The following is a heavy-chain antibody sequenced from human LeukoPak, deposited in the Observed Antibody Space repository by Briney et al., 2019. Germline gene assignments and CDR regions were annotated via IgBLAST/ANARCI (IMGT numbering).Heavy chain of an antibody. CDR2: ISSSSSYI. CDR3: ARDTNSAGAYFDY. J-gene: IGHJ4*02. CDR1: GFTFSSYS. Sequence: GGSLRLSCAASGFTFSSYSMNWVRQAPGRGLEWVSSISSSSSYICYADSVKGRFTISRDNAKNSLYLQMNSLRAEDTAVYYCARDTNSAGAYFDYWGQGTLVTVSS. V-gene: IGHV3-21*01. D-gene: IGHD2-21*01.